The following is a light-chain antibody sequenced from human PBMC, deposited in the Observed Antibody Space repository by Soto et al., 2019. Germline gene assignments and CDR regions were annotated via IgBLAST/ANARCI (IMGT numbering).Light chain of an antibody. CDR2: GAS. CDR3: QQRGNWPLYT. V-gene: IGKV3-11*01. J-gene: IGKJ2*01. CDR1: QSVSTY. Sequence: EIVLTQSPATLSLSPGERATLSCRASQSVSTYLAWYQQKPGQAPRLLIYGASNRAPGIPARFSGSGSGTDCVLTITSLEPEDFAVYYCQQRGNWPLYTFGQGTKLEIK.